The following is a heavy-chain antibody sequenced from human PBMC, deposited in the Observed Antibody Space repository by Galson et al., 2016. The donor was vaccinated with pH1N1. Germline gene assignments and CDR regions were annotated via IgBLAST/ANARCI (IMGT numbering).Heavy chain of an antibody. D-gene: IGHD3-10*01. CDR2: IYTSGST. V-gene: IGHV4-4*07. J-gene: IGHJ5*02. Sequence: SETLSLTCTASGGSISSDYWSWIRQPAGKGLEWIGRIYTSGSTNYNPSVKSRVTMSVDTSKNQFSLKLSSVTAADTAVYYCARTLWFGELGNWFDPWGQGTLVTVSS. CDR3: ARTLWFGELGNWFDP. CDR1: GGSISSDY.